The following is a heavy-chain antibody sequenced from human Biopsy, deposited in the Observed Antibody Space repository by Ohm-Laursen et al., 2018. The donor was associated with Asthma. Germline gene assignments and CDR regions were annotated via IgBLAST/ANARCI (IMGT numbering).Heavy chain of an antibody. CDR1: GAYIGSRDHH. J-gene: IGHJ6*02. CDR3: ARVASYGDLYFGIDV. CDR2: VFWSGTT. V-gene: IGHV4-30-4*01. D-gene: IGHD4-17*01. Sequence: SQTLSLTCTVGGAYIGSRDHHWSWIRQSPGTGLEWIGFVFWSGTTHYNRSLERRLSISIDTTRNEFSMTLRSVTAADTAVYFCARVASYGDLYFGIDVWGPGTTVSVS.